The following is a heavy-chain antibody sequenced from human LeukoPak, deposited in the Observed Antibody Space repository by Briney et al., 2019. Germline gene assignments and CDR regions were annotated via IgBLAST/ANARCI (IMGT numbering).Heavy chain of an antibody. Sequence: GGSLRLSCAASGFTFSTYGMHWVRQAPGKGLEWVAVIWYDGNNKYYADSVKGRFTISRDDSKNTLYLQMNSLRAEDTAVYYCARTMVRGVTLDAFDIWGQGTMVTVSS. J-gene: IGHJ3*02. CDR3: ARTMVRGVTLDAFDI. D-gene: IGHD3-10*01. CDR2: IWYDGNNK. V-gene: IGHV3-33*01. CDR1: GFTFSTYG.